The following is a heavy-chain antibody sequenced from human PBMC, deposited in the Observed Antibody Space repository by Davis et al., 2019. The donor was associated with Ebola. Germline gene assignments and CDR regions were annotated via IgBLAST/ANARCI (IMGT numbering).Heavy chain of an antibody. Sequence: GGSLRLSCAASGFTFSSYWMSWVRQAPGKGLEWVSFIRYDGNNTYYADSVKGRFTISRDNSKNTLYLQMNSLRDEDTAVYYCARGLGFGELLYAHYFDYWGQGTLVTVSS. D-gene: IGHD3-10*01. V-gene: IGHV3-30*02. CDR3: ARGLGFGELLYAHYFDY. J-gene: IGHJ4*02. CDR2: IRYDGNNT. CDR1: GFTFSSYW.